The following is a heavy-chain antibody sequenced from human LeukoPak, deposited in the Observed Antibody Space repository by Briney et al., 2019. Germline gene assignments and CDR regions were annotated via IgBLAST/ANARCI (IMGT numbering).Heavy chain of an antibody. J-gene: IGHJ4*02. CDR1: GGSINSYY. CDR2: IHYSGST. CDR3: ARRVHSSSWSSYFDY. D-gene: IGHD6-13*01. Sequence: SETLSLTCTVSGGSINSYYWSWLRQPPGRGLEWIGSIHYSGSTSYNPSLRSRVTISVDKSKNQFFLKLSSVTATDTAVYYCARRVHSSSWSSYFDYRGQETLVTVSS. V-gene: IGHV4-59*01.